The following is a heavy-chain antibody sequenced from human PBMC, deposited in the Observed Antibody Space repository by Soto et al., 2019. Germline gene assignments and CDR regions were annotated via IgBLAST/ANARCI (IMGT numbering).Heavy chain of an antibody. CDR2: IDRSGST. Sequence: QVQLQESGPGLVKPSQTLSLSCNVYGVSVSSGDYYWSWIRQHAGGGLEWIGYIDRSGSTYYKPSLRGRVIMSVDTSPNQIYLRLLSVTAADTAMYYCARVSGGNSENYYGLDVWGHGTTVTVSS. D-gene: IGHD1-1*01. CDR3: ARVSGGNSENYYGLDV. CDR1: GVSVSSGDYY. V-gene: IGHV4-31*03. J-gene: IGHJ6*02.